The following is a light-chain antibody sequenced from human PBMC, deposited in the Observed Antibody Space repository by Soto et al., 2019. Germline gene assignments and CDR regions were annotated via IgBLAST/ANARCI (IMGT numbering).Light chain of an antibody. J-gene: IGKJ4*01. Sequence: IVLTQSPATLSASPGEGVTLSCRASQNVGTNLAWYQQKPGQAPRLLIYGSSTRATGIPATFSGSGSGTEFTLTISSLQSEESAAYYCQQYNNWGLSFGGGTKVEIK. V-gene: IGKV3D-15*01. CDR1: QNVGTN. CDR2: GSS. CDR3: QQYNNWGLS.